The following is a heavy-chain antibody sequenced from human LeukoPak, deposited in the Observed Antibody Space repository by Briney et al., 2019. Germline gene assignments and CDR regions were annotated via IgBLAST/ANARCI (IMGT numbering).Heavy chain of an antibody. Sequence: ASVKVSCKASGYTFTSYYMHWVRQAPGQGLEWMGIINPSGGSTSYAQKFQGRVTMTRDTSISTAYMELSRLRSDDTAVYYCARVWGYSYGYFDYWGQGTLVTVSS. J-gene: IGHJ4*02. D-gene: IGHD5-18*01. CDR1: GYTFTSYY. CDR3: ARVWGYSYGYFDY. V-gene: IGHV1-46*01. CDR2: INPSGGST.